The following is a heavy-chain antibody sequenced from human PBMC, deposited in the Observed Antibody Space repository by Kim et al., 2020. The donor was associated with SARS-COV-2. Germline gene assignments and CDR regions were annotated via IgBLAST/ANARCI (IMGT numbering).Heavy chain of an antibody. Sequence: ASVTVSCKASGYTFTSYAMHWLRQAPGQRLEWMGCINAGNGNTKYSQKFQGRVTITRDTSASTAYMELSSLRSEDTAVYYCARISDYGDYDPSTVGAFDIWGQRAMVSVSS. CDR3: ARISDYGDYDPSTVGAFDI. V-gene: IGHV1-3*01. D-gene: IGHD4-17*01. CDR2: INAGNGNT. CDR1: GYTFTSYA. J-gene: IGHJ3*02.